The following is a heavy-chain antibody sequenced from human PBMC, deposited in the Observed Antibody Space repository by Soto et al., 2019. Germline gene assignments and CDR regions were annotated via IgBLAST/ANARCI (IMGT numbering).Heavy chain of an antibody. CDR3: ARGDIVVVPAAILYRWFDP. CDR2: IIPIFGTA. J-gene: IGHJ5*02. V-gene: IGHV1-69*13. Sequence: SVKVSCKASGGTFSSYAISWVRQAPGQGLEWMGGIIPIFGTANYTQKFQGRVTITADESTSTAYMELSSLRSEDTAVYYCARGDIVVVPAAILYRWFDPWGQGTLVTVSS. CDR1: GGTFSSYA. D-gene: IGHD2-2*02.